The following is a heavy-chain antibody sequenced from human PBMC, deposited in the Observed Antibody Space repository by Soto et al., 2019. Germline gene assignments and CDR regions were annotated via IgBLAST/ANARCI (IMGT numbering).Heavy chain of an antibody. D-gene: IGHD1-26*01. CDR2: IVVGSGNT. CDR1: GFTFTSSA. J-gene: IGHJ4*02. CDR3: AAAYSGSYYRDY. V-gene: IGHV1-58*01. Sequence: SAKVSWKASGFTFTSSAVQWLRQARGQRLEWIGWIVVGSGNTNYAQKFQERVTITRDMSTSTAYMELSSLRSEDTAVYYCAAAYSGSYYRDYWGQGTLVTVSS.